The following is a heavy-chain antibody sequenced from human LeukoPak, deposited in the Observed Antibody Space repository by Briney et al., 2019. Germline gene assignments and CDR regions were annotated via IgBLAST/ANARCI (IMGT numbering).Heavy chain of an antibody. V-gene: IGHV1-18*01. CDR2: ISAYNGDT. D-gene: IGHD5-12*01. CDR1: GYTFTSYA. J-gene: IGHJ3*02. CDR3: ARGRGYSGYDVAFDI. Sequence: ASVKVSCKTSGYTFTSYAISWVRQAPGQGLEWMGWISAYNGDTHYAQKLQGRVTMTTHTSTSTAYMELRSLRSDDTAVYYCARGRGYSGYDVAFDIWGQGTMVTVSS.